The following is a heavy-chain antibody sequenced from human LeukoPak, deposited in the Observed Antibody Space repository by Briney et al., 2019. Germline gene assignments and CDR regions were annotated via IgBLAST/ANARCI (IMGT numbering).Heavy chain of an antibody. CDR3: ARASSTTLEMATITHY. CDR1: GFTFSSYA. V-gene: IGHV3-30-3*01. J-gene: IGHJ4*02. Sequence: GGSLRLSCAASGFTFSSYAMHWVRQAPGKGLEWVAVISYDGSNKYYADSVKGRFTISRDNSKNTLYLQMNSLRAEDTAVYYCARASSTTLEMATITHYWGQGDPGHRLL. D-gene: IGHD5-24*01. CDR2: ISYDGSNK.